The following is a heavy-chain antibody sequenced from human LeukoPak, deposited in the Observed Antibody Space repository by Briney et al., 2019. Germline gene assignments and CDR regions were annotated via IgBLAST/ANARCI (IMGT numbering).Heavy chain of an antibody. J-gene: IGHJ4*02. Sequence: GGSLRLSCAASGFTFTTYWMHWVRQAPGKGLVWVSHINSDGSITSYADSVKGRFTISRDNAKNTLYLQMDSLRAEDTAVYYCARDRGQQLVFDYWGQGTLVTVSS. CDR1: GFTFTTYW. CDR3: ARDRGQQLVFDY. D-gene: IGHD6-13*01. CDR2: INSDGSIT. V-gene: IGHV3-74*01.